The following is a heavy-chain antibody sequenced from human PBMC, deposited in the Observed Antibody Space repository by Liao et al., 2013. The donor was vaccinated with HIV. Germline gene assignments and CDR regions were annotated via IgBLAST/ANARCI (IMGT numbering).Heavy chain of an antibody. J-gene: IGHJ4*02. V-gene: IGHV4-4*07. CDR3: ARPRAGSSSYFDY. D-gene: IGHD6-13*01. CDR2: IDPGGSP. CDR1: GGSISGYS. Sequence: QVYLLESGPGLVKPSETLSLTCTVSGGSISGYSWSWIRQPAGKGLEWIGRIDPGGSPNYDPSLKSRVTMSVDTSKNQFSLRLSSVTAADTAVYYCARPRAGSSSYFDYWGQGTLVTVSS.